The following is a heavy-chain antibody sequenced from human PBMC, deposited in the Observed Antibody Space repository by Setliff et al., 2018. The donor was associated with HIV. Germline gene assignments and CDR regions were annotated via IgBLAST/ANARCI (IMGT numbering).Heavy chain of an antibody. CDR1: GYSFTNYW. CDR2: IYPGDFVT. CDR3: TRRRRAPGIEDLEAY. D-gene: IGHD1-26*01. V-gene: IGHV5-51*01. Sequence: PGESLKISCQASGYSFTNYWIGWVRQMPGKGLEWIGVIYPGDFVTRYGPSFQGQVFISADRSITTAYLQWDSLKASDTAMYYCTRRRRAPGIEDLEAYWGQGTLGTVPQ. J-gene: IGHJ4*02.